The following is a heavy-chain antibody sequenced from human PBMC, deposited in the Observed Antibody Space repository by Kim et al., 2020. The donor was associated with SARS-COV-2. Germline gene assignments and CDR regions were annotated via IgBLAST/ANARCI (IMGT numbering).Heavy chain of an antibody. Sequence: GGSLRLSCAASGFTFSSYAMSWVRQAPGKGLEWVSAISGSGGSTYYADSVKGRFTISRDNSKNTLYLQMNSLRAEDTAVYYCAKAPVLWFEQKGYFDYWGQGTLVTVSS. V-gene: IGHV3-23*01. CDR1: GFTFSSYA. J-gene: IGHJ4*02. CDR2: ISGSGGST. D-gene: IGHD3-10*01. CDR3: AKAPVLWFEQKGYFDY.